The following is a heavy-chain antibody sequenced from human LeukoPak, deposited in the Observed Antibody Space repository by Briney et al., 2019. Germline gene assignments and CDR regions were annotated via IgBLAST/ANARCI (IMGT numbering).Heavy chain of an antibody. V-gene: IGHV1-2*02. CDR3: ARDLRPVGIWFGELSYAFDI. D-gene: IGHD3-10*01. J-gene: IGHJ3*02. Sequence: ASVKVSCKASGYTFTGYYMHWVRQAPGQGLEWMGWINPNSGGTNYAQKFQGRVTMTRDTSISTAYMELSRLRSDDTAVYYCARDLRPVGIWFGELSYAFDIWGQGTMVTVSS. CDR2: INPNSGGT. CDR1: GYTFTGYY.